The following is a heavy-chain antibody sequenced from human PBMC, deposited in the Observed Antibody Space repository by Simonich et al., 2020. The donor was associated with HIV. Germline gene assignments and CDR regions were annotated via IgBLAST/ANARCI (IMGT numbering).Heavy chain of an antibody. D-gene: IGHD3-22*01. CDR2: IHWNDYK. Sequence: ITLRESGPPLVKPTQTLTLTCTFSGFSLSTSGVGVGWIRRPPGKALEWLALIHWNDYKSYSPSLKSRLTITKDTSKNQVVLTMTNMDPVDTATYYCAHLYDSSGYYYVFFQHWGQGTLVTVSS. CDR3: AHLYDSSGYYYVFFQH. CDR1: GFSLSTSGVG. J-gene: IGHJ1*01. V-gene: IGHV2-5*01.